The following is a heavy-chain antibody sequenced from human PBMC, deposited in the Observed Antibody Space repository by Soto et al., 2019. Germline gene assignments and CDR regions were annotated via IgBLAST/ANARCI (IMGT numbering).Heavy chain of an antibody. CDR2: IYYSGNT. D-gene: IGHD5-12*01. Sequence: SETLSLTCTVSGGSISSGDYYWSWIRQPPGKGLEWIGCIYYSGNTYYNPSLKRRFSISVDTSKNQFSLRLISVTAADTAKYFCAREGNLGRWLQPLDFWGQGTLVTVS. CDR3: AREGNLGRWLQPLDF. CDR1: GGSISSGDYY. J-gene: IGHJ4*02. V-gene: IGHV4-30-4*02.